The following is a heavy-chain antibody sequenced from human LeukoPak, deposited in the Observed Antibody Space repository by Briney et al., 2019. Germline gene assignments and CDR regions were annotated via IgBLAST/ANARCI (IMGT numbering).Heavy chain of an antibody. CDR2: IYYSGST. CDR1: GGSISSGGYY. Sequence: SETLSLTCTVSGGSISSGGYYWSWIRQHPGKGLEWIGYIYYSGSTYYNPSLKSRVTISVDTSKNQFSLKLSSVTAADTAVYYCARDTKGHDYGDSGAFDIWGQGTMVTVSS. V-gene: IGHV4-31*03. CDR3: ARDTKGHDYGDSGAFDI. J-gene: IGHJ3*02. D-gene: IGHD4-17*01.